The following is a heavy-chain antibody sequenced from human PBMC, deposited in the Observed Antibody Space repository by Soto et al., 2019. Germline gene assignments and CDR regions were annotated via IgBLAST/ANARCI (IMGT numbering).Heavy chain of an antibody. CDR2: ISGSGGST. Sequence: EVQLLESGGGLVQPGGSLRLSCAASGFTFSSYAMSWVRQAPGKGLEWVSAISGSGGSTYYADSVKGRFTISRDNSKNTLYLQMNSLRAEDTAVYYCAKNSLRSAWGWHLFDYWGQGTLVTVSS. D-gene: IGHD3-16*01. CDR3: AKNSLRSAWGWHLFDY. CDR1: GFTFSSYA. J-gene: IGHJ4*02. V-gene: IGHV3-23*01.